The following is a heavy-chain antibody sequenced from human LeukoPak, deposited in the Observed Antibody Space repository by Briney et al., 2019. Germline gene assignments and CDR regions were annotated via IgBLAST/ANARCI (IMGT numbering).Heavy chain of an antibody. V-gene: IGHV4-59*08. CDR1: GGSISSYY. J-gene: IGHJ4*02. Sequence: SETLSLTCTVSGGSISSYYWSWIRQPPGKGLEWIGYIYYSGSTNYNPSLKSRVTISVDTSKNQFSLKLSSVTAAGTAVYYCAGGRQWLVDWGQGTLVTVSS. CDR2: IYYSGST. CDR3: AGGRQWLVD. D-gene: IGHD6-19*01.